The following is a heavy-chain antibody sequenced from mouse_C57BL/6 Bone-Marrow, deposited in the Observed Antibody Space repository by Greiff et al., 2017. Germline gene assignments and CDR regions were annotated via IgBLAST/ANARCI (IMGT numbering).Heavy chain of an antibody. CDR1: GFTFSSYA. Sequence: EVMLVESGGGLVKPGGSLKLSCAASGFTFSSYAMSWVRQTPEKRLEWVATISDGGSYTYYPDNVKGRFTISRDNAKNNLYLQMSHLKSEDTAMYYCAREPIGLRRGAAWFAYWGQGTLVTVSA. D-gene: IGHD2-4*01. J-gene: IGHJ3*01. CDR2: ISDGGSYT. V-gene: IGHV5-4*01. CDR3: AREPIGLRRGAAWFAY.